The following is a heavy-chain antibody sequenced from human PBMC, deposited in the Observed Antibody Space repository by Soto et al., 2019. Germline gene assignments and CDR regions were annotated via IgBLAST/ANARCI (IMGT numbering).Heavy chain of an antibody. V-gene: IGHV4-39*01. J-gene: IGHJ5*02. CDR3: ARPIEGGSGGYHH. Sequence: SETLSLTCTVSGGSISSGNFYWAWIRQPPGKGLEWIGSFYYTGSTYYTPSLKSRATIFVDTSKNQIFLKLSSVTAADTAVYYCARPIEGGSGGYHHWGQGTLVTVSS. D-gene: IGHD2-15*01. CDR2: FYYTGST. CDR1: GGSISSGNFY.